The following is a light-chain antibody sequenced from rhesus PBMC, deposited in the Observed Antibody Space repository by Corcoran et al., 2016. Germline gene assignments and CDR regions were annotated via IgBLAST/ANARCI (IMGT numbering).Light chain of an antibody. CDR3: QQYSSRPYS. V-gene: IGKV1-22*01. CDR2: KAS. Sequence: DIQMTQSPSSLSASVGDTVTITCRASQSSSSWLAWYQQKPGKAPKLLIYKASSLQSGVPSRFSGSGSGTDFTLTISSLQSDDFATYYCQQYSSRPYSFDQGTKVEIK. J-gene: IGKJ2*01. CDR1: QSSSSW.